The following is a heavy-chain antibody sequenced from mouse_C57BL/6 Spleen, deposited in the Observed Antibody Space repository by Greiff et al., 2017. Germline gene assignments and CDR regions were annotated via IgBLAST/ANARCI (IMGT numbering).Heavy chain of an antibody. V-gene: IGHV3-6*01. CDR1: GYSITSGYY. D-gene: IGHD2-5*01. J-gene: IGHJ2*01. CDR2: ISYDGSN. CDR3: ARNSNYVDY. Sequence: DVQLQESGPGLVKPSQSLSLTCSVTGYSITSGYYWNWIRQFPGNKLEWMGYISYDGSNNYNPSLKNRISITRDTSKNQFFLKLNSVTTEDTATYYCARNSNYVDYWGQGTTLTVSS.